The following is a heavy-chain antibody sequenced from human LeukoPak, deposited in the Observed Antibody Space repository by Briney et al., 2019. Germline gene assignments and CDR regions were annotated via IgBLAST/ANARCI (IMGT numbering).Heavy chain of an antibody. CDR1: AFTFSSYG. D-gene: IGHD4-11*01. CDR3: AKEYWRGSNTNYFDY. Sequence: PGGSLRLSCAASAFTFSSYGMFWVRQAPGKGLEWVAFIQYDGSNNYYADSVKGRFTISGDNSKNTLYLQMNSLRPEDTAVYYCAKEYWRGSNTNYFDYWGQGTLVTVSS. V-gene: IGHV3-30*02. J-gene: IGHJ4*02. CDR2: IQYDGSNN.